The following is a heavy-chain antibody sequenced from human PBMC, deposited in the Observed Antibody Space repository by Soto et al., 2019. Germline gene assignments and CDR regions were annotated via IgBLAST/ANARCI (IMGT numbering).Heavy chain of an antibody. J-gene: IGHJ4*02. V-gene: IGHV4-31*03. CDR3: ASGATTFAGDFVDY. CDR1: VGSVNSGGYY. D-gene: IGHD4-17*01. CDR2: IYYSGTA. Sequence: NPSWSLSLPCTVSVGSVNSGGYYWTWIRQHPGKGLEWIGYIYYSGTAYYNPSLKRRVSISLDPSKNQFSLKLSSVTAADTAVYYCASGATTFAGDFVDYWGQGTMVNVS.